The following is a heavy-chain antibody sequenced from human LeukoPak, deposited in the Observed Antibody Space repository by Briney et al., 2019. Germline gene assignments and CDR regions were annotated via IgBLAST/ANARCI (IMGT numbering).Heavy chain of an antibody. CDR1: GGSISSYY. V-gene: IGHV4-59*08. CDR2: IYYSGST. Sequence: SETLSLTCTVSGGSISSYYWSWIRQPPGKGLEWIGYIYYSGSTSYNPSLKSRVTISVDTSKNQFSLKLSSVTAADTAVYYCARHPPDYWGQGTLVTVSS. J-gene: IGHJ4*02. CDR3: ARHPPDY.